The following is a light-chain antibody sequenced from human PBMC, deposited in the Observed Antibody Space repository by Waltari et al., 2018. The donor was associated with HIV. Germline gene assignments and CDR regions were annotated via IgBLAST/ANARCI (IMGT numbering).Light chain of an antibody. Sequence: EIVMTQTPLSSLVTLGQPASISCRSSESLAHSIGYTYLSWLHQRPGQPPRLLIYKVSSSGAGTHFTLNISRVEAEDVGIYYCMQATRGWTFGQGTRVEIK. V-gene: IGKV2-24*01. CDR1: ESLAHSIGYTY. J-gene: IGKJ1*01. CDR2: KVS. CDR3: MQATRGWT.